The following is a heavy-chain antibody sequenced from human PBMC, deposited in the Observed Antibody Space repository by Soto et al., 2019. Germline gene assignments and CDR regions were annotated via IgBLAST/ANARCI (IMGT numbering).Heavy chain of an antibody. CDR2: IIPIFGTA. CDR3: ARDSPGDIVVVPAAMDLDYYYYGMDV. D-gene: IGHD2-2*01. J-gene: IGHJ6*02. V-gene: IGHV1-69*13. Sequence: ASVKVSCKASGGTFSSYAISCVRQAPGQGLEWMGGIIPIFGTANYAQKFQGRVTITADESTSTAYMELSSLRSEDTAVYYCARDSPGDIVVVPAAMDLDYYYYGMDVWGQGTTVTVSS. CDR1: GGTFSSYA.